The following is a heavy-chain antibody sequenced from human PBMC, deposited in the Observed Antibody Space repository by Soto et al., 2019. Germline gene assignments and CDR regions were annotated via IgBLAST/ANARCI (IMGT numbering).Heavy chain of an antibody. CDR2: IFHAGNT. CDR1: GASIGSGGW. Sequence: PSDTLSLTCAVSGASIGSGGWWSWVRQPPGKGLEWSAEIFHAGNTNYSPSLKSRVTISVDKSQNQFSLNVYSVTAEDTAVYYCARHEGWTGPDQWGQGTLVTVS. CDR3: ARHEGWTGPDQ. V-gene: IGHV4-4*02. J-gene: IGHJ5*02. D-gene: IGHD2-8*02.